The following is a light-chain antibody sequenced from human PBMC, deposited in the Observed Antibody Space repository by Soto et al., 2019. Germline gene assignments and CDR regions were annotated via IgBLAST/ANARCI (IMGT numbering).Light chain of an antibody. Sequence: EIVLTQSPATLSLSPGERATLSCRASQSVSSYLAWYQQKPGQAPRLLIYDASNRATGVPAMFSGSGSGTDFTLTISSLEPEDFAAYYCQQRSNWPLTFGGGNKVEIK. V-gene: IGKV3-11*01. CDR2: DAS. CDR3: QQRSNWPLT. J-gene: IGKJ4*01. CDR1: QSVSSY.